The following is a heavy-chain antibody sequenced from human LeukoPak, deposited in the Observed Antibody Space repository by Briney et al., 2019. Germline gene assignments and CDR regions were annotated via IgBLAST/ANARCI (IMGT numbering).Heavy chain of an antibody. J-gene: IGHJ4*02. CDR2: INPHSGGT. D-gene: IGHD3-9*01. CDR1: GYRFTGYY. Sequence: ASVKVSFKASGYRFTGYYIHWVRQAPGQGLEWMGWINPHSGGTKFAQKFQGRVTMTRDTSISTAHMEVSRLRSDDAAVYYCAREYYDILTGSLDYWGQGTLVTVSS. CDR3: AREYYDILTGSLDY. V-gene: IGHV1-2*02.